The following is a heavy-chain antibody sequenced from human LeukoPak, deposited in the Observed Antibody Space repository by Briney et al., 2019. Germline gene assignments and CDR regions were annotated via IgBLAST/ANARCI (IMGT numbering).Heavy chain of an antibody. V-gene: IGHV4-4*07. Sequence: SETLSLTCTVSGGSISSYYWSWIRQPAGKGLEWIGRIYTSGSTNYNPSLKSRVTISVDTSKNQFSLKLSSVTAADTAVYYCARARSSSWYRDFDYWGQGTLVTVSS. J-gene: IGHJ4*02. CDR2: IYTSGST. CDR1: GGSISSYY. D-gene: IGHD6-13*01. CDR3: ARARSSSWYRDFDY.